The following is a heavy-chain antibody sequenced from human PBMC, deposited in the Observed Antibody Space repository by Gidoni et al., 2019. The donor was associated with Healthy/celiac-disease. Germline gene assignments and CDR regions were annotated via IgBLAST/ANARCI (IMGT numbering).Heavy chain of an antibody. CDR3: ARHGFGGGGDLDY. CDR1: GGSISSSSYY. CDR2: IYYSGST. Sequence: QLQLQESGPGLAKPSETLSLTCTVSGGSISSSSYYWGWIRQPPGKGLEWIGSIYYSGSTYYNPSLKSRVTISVDTSKNQFSLKLSSVTAADTAVYYCARHGFGGGGDLDYWGQGTLVTVSS. J-gene: IGHJ4*02. D-gene: IGHD3-10*01. V-gene: IGHV4-39*01.